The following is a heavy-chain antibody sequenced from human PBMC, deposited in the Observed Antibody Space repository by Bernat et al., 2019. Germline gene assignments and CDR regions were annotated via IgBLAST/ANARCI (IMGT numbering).Heavy chain of an antibody. CDR2: ISGSGGNT. J-gene: IGHJ4*02. CDR3: AKDYYDSSAYYYYFDY. CDR1: GITFSNYA. V-gene: IGHV3-23*01. D-gene: IGHD3-22*01. Sequence: EVQLLESGGGLVQPGGSLRLSCAASGITFSNYAMNWVRQAPGKGLGWVSAISGSGGNTYYADSVKSRCTISRDNSKNTLYLQMNSLRAEDTAVYYCAKDYYDSSAYYYYFDYWGQGTLVTVSS.